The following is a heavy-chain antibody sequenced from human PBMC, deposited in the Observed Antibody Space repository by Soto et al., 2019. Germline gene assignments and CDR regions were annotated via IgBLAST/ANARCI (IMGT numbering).Heavy chain of an antibody. D-gene: IGHD3-22*01. CDR1: GFTVSSNY. Sequence: GGSLRLSCAASGFTVSSNYMSWVRQAPGKGLEWVSVIYSGGSTYYADSVEGRFTISRDNSKNTLYLQMNSLRAEDTAVYYCATSQTRYDSSGYYFDYWGQGTLVTVSS. J-gene: IGHJ4*02. V-gene: IGHV3-53*01. CDR2: IYSGGST. CDR3: ATSQTRYDSSGYYFDY.